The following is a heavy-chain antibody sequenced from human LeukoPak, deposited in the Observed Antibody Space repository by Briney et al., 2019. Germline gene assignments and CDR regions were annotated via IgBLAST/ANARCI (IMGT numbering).Heavy chain of an antibody. J-gene: IGHJ4*02. CDR2: ISESGGST. CDR1: GITLSNYA. D-gene: IGHD3-10*01. Sequence: PGGSLRLSCVVSGITLSNYAMSWVRQAPGKGLEWVSGISESGGSTKYADSVKGRFTISRDNSLNTVYLQMSSLRAEDTAVYFCVKRGIVIRGVLVIGFHKEAYYFDYWGQGILVTVSS. CDR3: VKRGIVIRGVLVIGFHKEAYYFDY. V-gene: IGHV3-23*01.